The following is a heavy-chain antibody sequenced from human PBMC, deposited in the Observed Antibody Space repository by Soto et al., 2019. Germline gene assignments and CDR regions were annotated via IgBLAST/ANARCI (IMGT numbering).Heavy chain of an antibody. CDR1: GGTFSSYA. J-gene: IGHJ6*02. D-gene: IGHD5-12*01. V-gene: IGHV1-69*12. CDR3: AREGPTINHCYYGMDV. CDR2: IIPIFGTA. Sequence: QVQLVQSGAEVKKPGSSVKVSCKASGGTFSSYAISWVRQAPGQGLEWMGGIIPIFGTANYAQKFQGRVTITADESTSTAYMWLSSLRAEDTAVYYCAREGPTINHCYYGMDVWGQGTTVTVSS.